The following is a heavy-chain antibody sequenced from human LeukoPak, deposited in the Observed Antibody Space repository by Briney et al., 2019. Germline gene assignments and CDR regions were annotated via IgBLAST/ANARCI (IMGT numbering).Heavy chain of an antibody. V-gene: IGHV1-18*01. CDR3: AREVTARYYYYPPDAFDI. CDR2: ISAYNGNT. Sequence: ASVKVSCKASGYTFTSYGISWVRQAPGQGLEWMGWISAYNGNTNYAQKLQGRVTITTDTSTSTAYMELRSLRSDDTAVYYWAREVTARYYYYPPDAFDIWGQGTMVTVSS. J-gene: IGHJ3*02. D-gene: IGHD3-10*01. CDR1: GYTFTSYG.